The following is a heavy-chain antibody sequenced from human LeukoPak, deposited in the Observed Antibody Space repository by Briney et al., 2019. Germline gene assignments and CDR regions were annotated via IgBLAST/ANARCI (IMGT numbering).Heavy chain of an antibody. CDR1: GYTFSSYG. CDR2: ISTYNGNT. D-gene: IGHD2-2*01. Sequence: ASVKVSCKASGYTFSSYGITWVRQAPGQGLEWMGWISTYNGNTNYAQKLQGRVTMTTGTSTTTAYMDLTSLRSDDTAVYYCARSTSSTRWFDPWGQGTLVTVSS. J-gene: IGHJ5*02. V-gene: IGHV1-18*01. CDR3: ARSTSSTRWFDP.